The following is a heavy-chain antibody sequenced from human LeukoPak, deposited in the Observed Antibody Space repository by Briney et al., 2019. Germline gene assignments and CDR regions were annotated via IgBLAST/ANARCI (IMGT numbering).Heavy chain of an antibody. CDR2: VYYTGST. CDR3: ARISSSNWYNERGAFDV. D-gene: IGHD6-13*01. V-gene: IGHV4-61*01. J-gene: IGHJ3*01. Sequence: SETLSLTCTVSGGSISSSSYYWSWVRQPPGKGLEWIGFVYYTGSTNYSPSLKSRVTISVDTSKNQFSLKLRSVTAADTAVYYCARISSSNWYNERGAFDVWGQGTMVTVSS. CDR1: GGSISSSSYY.